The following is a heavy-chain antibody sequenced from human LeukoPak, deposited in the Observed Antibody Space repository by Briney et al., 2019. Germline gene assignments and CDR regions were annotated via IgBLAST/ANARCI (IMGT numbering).Heavy chain of an antibody. J-gene: IGHJ4*02. Sequence: GGSLRLSCAASGFTFSSYSMNWVRQAPGKGLEWVSSISSSSSYIYHADSVKGRFTISRDNAKNSLYLQMNSLRAEDTAVYYCARVGVVKRGTFDYWGQGTLVTVSS. V-gene: IGHV3-21*01. CDR3: ARVGVVKRGTFDY. CDR1: GFTFSSYS. D-gene: IGHD3-3*01. CDR2: ISSSSSYI.